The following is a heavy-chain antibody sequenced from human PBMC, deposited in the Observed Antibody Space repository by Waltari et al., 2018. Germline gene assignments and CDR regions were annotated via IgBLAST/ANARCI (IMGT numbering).Heavy chain of an antibody. V-gene: IGHV4-34*01. D-gene: IGHD4-17*01. Sequence: QVQLQQWGAGLLKPSETLSLTCAGYGGSFSGYYWSWIRQPPGKGLEWIGEINHSGSTNYNPSLKSRVTISVDTSKNQFSLKLSSVTAADTAVYYCAISYGDYVGTDYWGQGTLVTVSS. CDR2: INHSGST. CDR3: AISYGDYVGTDY. J-gene: IGHJ4*02. CDR1: GGSFSGYY.